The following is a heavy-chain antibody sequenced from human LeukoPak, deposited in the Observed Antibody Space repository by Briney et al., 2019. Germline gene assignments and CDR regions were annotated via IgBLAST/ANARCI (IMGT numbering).Heavy chain of an antibody. CDR1: GFTFSSYA. Sequence: GGSLRLSCAASGFTFSSYAMSWVRQAPGKRLEWVSAISGSDGRTYYADSVKGRFTISRDNSKNTLSLQMNSLRAEDTAVYYCGKDASQWEPPDYWGQGTLVIVSS. D-gene: IGHD1-26*01. V-gene: IGHV3-23*01. CDR3: GKDASQWEPPDY. CDR2: ISGSDGRT. J-gene: IGHJ4*02.